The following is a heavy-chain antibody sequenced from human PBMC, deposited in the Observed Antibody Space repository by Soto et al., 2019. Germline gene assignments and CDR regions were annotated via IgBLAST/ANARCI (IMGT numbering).Heavy chain of an antibody. J-gene: IGHJ5*02. Sequence: EVQLVESGGGLVKPGGSLRLSCAASGFTFSSYSMNWVRQAPGKGLEWVSSISSSSSYIYYADSVKGRFNISRDNAKNSLYLQMNSLRAEDTAVYYCARDGILEWLFGGGWFDPWGQGTLVTVSS. D-gene: IGHD3-3*01. CDR1: GFTFSSYS. CDR3: ARDGILEWLFGGGWFDP. CDR2: ISSSSSYI. V-gene: IGHV3-21*01.